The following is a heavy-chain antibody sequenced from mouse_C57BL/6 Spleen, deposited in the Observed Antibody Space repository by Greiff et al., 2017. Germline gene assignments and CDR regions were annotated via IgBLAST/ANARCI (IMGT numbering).Heavy chain of an antibody. CDR3: ARHGYDGRGYFDY. Sequence: QVQLQQPGAELVKPGASVKLSCKASGYTFTSYWMHWVKQRPGQGLVWIGMIHPNSGSTNYNEKFKSKATLTVDKSSSTAYMQLSSLTSEDSAVYYCARHGYDGRGYFDYWGQGTTLTVSS. J-gene: IGHJ2*01. CDR2: IHPNSGST. D-gene: IGHD2-2*01. V-gene: IGHV1-64*01. CDR1: GYTFTSYW.